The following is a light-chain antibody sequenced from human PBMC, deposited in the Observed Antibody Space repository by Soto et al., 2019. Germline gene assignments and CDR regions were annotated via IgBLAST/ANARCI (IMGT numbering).Light chain of an antibody. Sequence: EIVLTQSPGTLSLSPGERATLSCRASQSVGRNYLAWYQQKPGQAPRLLIYGASSRATGIPDRFSGSGSGTDFTLTISRLEPEYFAVYYCQQYASSPLTFGGGTKVEIK. CDR3: QQYASSPLT. CDR2: GAS. V-gene: IGKV3-20*01. CDR1: QSVGRNY. J-gene: IGKJ4*01.